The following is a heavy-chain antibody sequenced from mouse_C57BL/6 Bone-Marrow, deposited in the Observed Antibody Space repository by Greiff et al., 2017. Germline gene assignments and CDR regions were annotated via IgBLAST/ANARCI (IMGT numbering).Heavy chain of an antibody. V-gene: IGHV6-6*01. CDR1: GFTFSDAW. D-gene: IGHD2-4*01. CDR3: TRIYYDYDGFAY. J-gene: IGHJ3*01. CDR2: IRNKANNHAT. Sequence: DVQLVESGGGLVQPGGSMQLSCAASGFTFSDAWMDWVRQSPEKGLEWVAEIRNKANNHATSYAESVKGRFTISRDDSKSSVYMQMNSLRAEDTGIYYCTRIYYDYDGFAYWGQGTLVTVSA.